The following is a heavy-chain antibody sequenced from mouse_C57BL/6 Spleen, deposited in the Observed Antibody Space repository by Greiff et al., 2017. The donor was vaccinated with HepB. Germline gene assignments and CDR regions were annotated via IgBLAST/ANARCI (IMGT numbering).Heavy chain of an antibody. J-gene: IGHJ4*01. Sequence: QVQLQQSGAELVRPGTSVKVSCKASGYAFTNYLIEWVKQRPGQGLEWIGVINPGSGGTNYNEKFKGKATLTADKSSSTAYMQLSSLTSEDSAVYFGARRGMDYWGQGTSVTVSS. CDR1: GYAFTNYL. CDR3: ARRGMDY. V-gene: IGHV1-54*01. CDR2: INPGSGGT.